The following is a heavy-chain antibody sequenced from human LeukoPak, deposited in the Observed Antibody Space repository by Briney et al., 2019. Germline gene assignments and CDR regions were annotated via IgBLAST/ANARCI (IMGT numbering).Heavy chain of an antibody. CDR1: GGSFSGYY. V-gene: IGHV4-34*01. Sequence: SETLSLTCAVYGGSFSGYYWSWIRQPPGKGLEWIGSIYYSGNTYYNASLKSQVSISIDTSKNQFSLRLTSVTAADTAVYYCARQTGSGLFILPGGQGTLVAVSS. CDR2: IYYSGNT. D-gene: IGHD3/OR15-3a*01. J-gene: IGHJ4*02. CDR3: ARQTGSGLFILP.